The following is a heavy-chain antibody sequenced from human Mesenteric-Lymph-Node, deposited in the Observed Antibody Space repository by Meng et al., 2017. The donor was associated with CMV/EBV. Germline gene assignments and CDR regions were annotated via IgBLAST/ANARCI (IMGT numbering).Heavy chain of an antibody. CDR1: YTLNSDG. CDR2: ISAYNGKT. CDR3: ASTASDDFWSGYYLHY. V-gene: IGHV1-18*01. Sequence: YTLNSDGIRWVRQAPGQGLEWMGWISAYNGKTKYSHKFQGRVTMTRDTSTSTLYMELRSLRSDDTAVYYCASTASDDFWSGYYLHYWGQGTLVTVSS. D-gene: IGHD3-3*01. J-gene: IGHJ4*02.